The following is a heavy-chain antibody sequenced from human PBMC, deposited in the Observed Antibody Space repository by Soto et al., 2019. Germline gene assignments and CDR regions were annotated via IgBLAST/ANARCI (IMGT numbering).Heavy chain of an antibody. CDR3: ARFYCSSTSCYYYYYYMDV. V-gene: IGHV4-34*01. J-gene: IGHJ6*03. Sequence: SETLSLTCAVYGGSFSGYYWSWIRQPPGKGLEWIGEISHSGSTNYNPSLKSRVTISVDTSKNQFSLKLSSVTAADTAVYYCARFYCSSTSCYYYYYYMDVWGKGTTVTVS. CDR1: GGSFSGYY. D-gene: IGHD2-2*01. CDR2: ISHSGST.